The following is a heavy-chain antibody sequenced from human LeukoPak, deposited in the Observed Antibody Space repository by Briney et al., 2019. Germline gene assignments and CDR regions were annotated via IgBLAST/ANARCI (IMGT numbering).Heavy chain of an antibody. CDR1: GFTFSSYA. CDR2: ISGSGGST. J-gene: IGHJ3*02. CDR3: AKGSAYTYYYDSSGYSGHDALDI. Sequence: GGSLRLSCAASGFTFSSYAMSWVRQAPGKGLEWVSAISGSGGSTYYADSVKGRFTISRDNSKNTLYLQMNSLRAEDTAVYYCAKGSAYTYYYDSSGYSGHDALDIWGQGTMVTVSS. D-gene: IGHD3-22*01. V-gene: IGHV3-23*01.